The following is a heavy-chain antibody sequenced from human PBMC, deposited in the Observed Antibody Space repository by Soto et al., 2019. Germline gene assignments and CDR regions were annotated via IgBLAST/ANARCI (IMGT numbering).Heavy chain of an antibody. D-gene: IGHD3-9*01. CDR1: GYTFTGYY. V-gene: IGHV1-2*02. CDR2: ISPNSGNT. J-gene: IGHJ5*02. Sequence: ASVKVSCKASGYTFTGYYMHWVRQAPGQGLEWMGWISPNSGNTNYAQKLQGRVTMTTDTSISTAYMELRRLRSDDTAVYYCATHYDILTGYHNWFDPWGQGTLVTVSS. CDR3: ATHYDILTGYHNWFDP.